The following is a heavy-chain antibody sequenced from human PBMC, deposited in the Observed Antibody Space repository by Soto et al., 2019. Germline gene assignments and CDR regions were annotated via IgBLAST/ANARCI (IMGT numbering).Heavy chain of an antibody. Sequence: EVQLVESGGGSVQPGGSLRLSCAASGFTFSTFSMNWVRQAPGRGLEWISYISGGGRPISYADSVKGRFTISRDKAKNSHHPQMERLAGEDTGVFFCARDLGWAFDSWGQGTLVTVSS. D-gene: IGHD6-19*01. CDR1: GFTFSTFS. CDR2: ISGGGRPI. J-gene: IGHJ4*02. CDR3: ARDLGWAFDS. V-gene: IGHV3-48*01.